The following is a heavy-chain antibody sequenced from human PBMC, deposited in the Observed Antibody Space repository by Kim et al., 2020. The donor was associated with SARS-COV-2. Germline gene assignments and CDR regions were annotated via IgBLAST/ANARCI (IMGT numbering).Heavy chain of an antibody. V-gene: IGHV4-59*01. J-gene: IGHJ4*02. D-gene: IGHD3-10*01. CDR1: GVSINSYY. Sequence: SETLSLICTVSGVSINSYYWAWIRQPPGKGLEWIGHIYYSGSTKYNPTFNSRVTMSVDTSKNQFSLRLKSVTAADTAVYYCATQMVFYYGAGRQDYFDNWGQGTLVTVSS. CDR3: ATQMVFYYGAGRQDYFDN. CDR2: IYYSGST.